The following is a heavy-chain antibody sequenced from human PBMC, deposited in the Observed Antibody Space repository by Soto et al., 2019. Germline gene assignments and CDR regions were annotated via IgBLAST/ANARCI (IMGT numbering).Heavy chain of an antibody. V-gene: IGHV4-59*01. CDR1: GGSISSYY. CDR3: AREPLGAARPSWFDP. Sequence: SETLSLTCTVSGGSISSYYWSWIRQPPGKGLEWIGYIYYIGSTNYNPSLKSGVTISVDTSKNQFSLKLSSVTAADTAVYYCAREPLGAARPSWFDPWGQGTLVTVSS. D-gene: IGHD6-6*01. CDR2: IYYIGST. J-gene: IGHJ5*02.